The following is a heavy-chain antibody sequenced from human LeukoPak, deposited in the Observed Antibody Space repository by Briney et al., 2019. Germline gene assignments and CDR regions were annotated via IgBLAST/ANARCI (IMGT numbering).Heavy chain of an antibody. CDR3: ARGGYSGYDSRRVLGEFDP. J-gene: IGHJ5*02. CDR1: GYSVSSGYY. Sequence: SETLSLTCTVSGYSVSSGYYWGWIRQPPGKGLEWIGSIYHSGSTHYNPSIKSRVTTSVDTSKNQFSLKLTSVTAADTAVYYCARGGYSGYDSRRVLGEFDPWGQGTLVTVSS. D-gene: IGHD5-12*01. V-gene: IGHV4-38-2*02. CDR2: IYHSGST.